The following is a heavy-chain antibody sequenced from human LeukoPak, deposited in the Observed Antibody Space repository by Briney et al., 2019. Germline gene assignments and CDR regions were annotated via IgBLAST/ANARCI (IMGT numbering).Heavy chain of an antibody. CDR2: IKQDGSEK. Sequence: GGSLRLSCAASGFALSSHWMSWVRQAPGKGLEWVANIKQDGSEKYYVDSVKGRFTISRDNAKNSLYLQMNSLRAEDTAVYYCARETVDYGDYVDYWGQGTLVTVSS. D-gene: IGHD4-17*01. J-gene: IGHJ4*02. CDR1: GFALSSHW. CDR3: ARETVDYGDYVDY. V-gene: IGHV3-7*03.